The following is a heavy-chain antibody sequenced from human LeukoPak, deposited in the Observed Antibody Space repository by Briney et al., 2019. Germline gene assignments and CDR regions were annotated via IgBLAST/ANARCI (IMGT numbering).Heavy chain of an antibody. CDR3: AKPPLASDNFDD. Sequence: GGSLRLSCEASGFTFSDYDMHWVRQAPGKGLEWAAFIRSDGSHKYYADSVKGRFTISRDNSKNTLFLQMTSPKAEDTAVYYCAKPPLASDNFDDWGQGTLVTVSS. J-gene: IGHJ4*02. D-gene: IGHD3-3*02. CDR1: GFTFSDYD. V-gene: IGHV3-30*02. CDR2: IRSDGSHK.